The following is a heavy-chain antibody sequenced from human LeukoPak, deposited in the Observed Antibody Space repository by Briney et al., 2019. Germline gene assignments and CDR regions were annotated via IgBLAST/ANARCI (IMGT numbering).Heavy chain of an antibody. CDR1: GGSISNYY. Sequence: SETLSLTSTVSGGSISNYYWCWIRQPPGKGLEWIGYTHYSGTTNYNPSLKSRVTISVDTSKKQFSLKLTSVTAADTAVYFCPSGNLEWRYFDYWGQGTLVTVSS. CDR3: PSGNLEWRYFDY. D-gene: IGHD2-8*01. J-gene: IGHJ4*02. CDR2: THYSGTT. V-gene: IGHV4-59*01.